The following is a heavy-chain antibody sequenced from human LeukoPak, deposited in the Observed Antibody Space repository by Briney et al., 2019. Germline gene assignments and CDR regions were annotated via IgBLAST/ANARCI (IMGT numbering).Heavy chain of an antibody. J-gene: IGHJ4*02. CDR2: IYTSGST. CDR1: GVSISSYY. V-gene: IGHV4-4*09. CDR3: ASQGPYSSSSFDY. Sequence: SETLSLTCTVSGVSISSYYWSWIRQPPGKGLEWIGYIYTSGSTNYNPSLKSRVTISVETSKNQFSLKLSSLTAADTALYYCASQGPYSSSSFDYWGQGTLVTVSS. D-gene: IGHD6-6*01.